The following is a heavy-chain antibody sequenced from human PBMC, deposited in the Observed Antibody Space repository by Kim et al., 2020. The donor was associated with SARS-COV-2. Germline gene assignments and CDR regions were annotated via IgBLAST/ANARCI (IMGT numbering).Heavy chain of an antibody. D-gene: IGHD3-10*01. J-gene: IGHJ4*02. Sequence: TYDADSVKGRYTISSDDTKKTLYLRINSLRDEDTAVYYCVIINMVRAVNYWGQGALVTVSS. V-gene: IGHV3-23*01. CDR2: T. CDR3: VIINMVRAVNY.